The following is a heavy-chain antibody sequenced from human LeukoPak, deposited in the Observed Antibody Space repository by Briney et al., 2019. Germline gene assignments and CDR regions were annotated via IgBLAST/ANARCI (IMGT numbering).Heavy chain of an antibody. CDR2: IKSKPDGATT. CDR1: GFTFSNAW. J-gene: IGHJ4*02. Sequence: PGGSLRLSCAGSGFTFSNAWMNWVRQAPGKGLEWVGRIKSKPDGATTDYAAPVKGRFMISRDDSKNTVYLQMNSLETEDTAVYYCSTGWDFDYWGQGTLVTVSS. CDR3: STGWDFDY. V-gene: IGHV3-15*01. D-gene: IGHD5-24*01.